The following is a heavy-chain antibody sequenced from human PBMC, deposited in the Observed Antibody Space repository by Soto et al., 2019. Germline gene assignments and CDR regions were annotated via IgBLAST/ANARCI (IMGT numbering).Heavy chain of an antibody. V-gene: IGHV4-59*01. Sequence: SETLSLTCTVSGGSISSYYLSWMRQPPGKGLEWIGYIYYSGSTNYNPSLKSRVTISVDTSKNQFSLKLSSVTAADTAVYYCATQGHSYCGGDCYFFDYWGQGTLVTVYS. J-gene: IGHJ4*02. CDR2: IYYSGST. D-gene: IGHD2-21*02. CDR1: GGSISSYY. CDR3: ATQGHSYCGGDCYFFDY.